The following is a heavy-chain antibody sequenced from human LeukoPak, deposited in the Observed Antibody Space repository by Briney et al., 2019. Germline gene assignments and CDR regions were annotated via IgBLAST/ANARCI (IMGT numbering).Heavy chain of an antibody. J-gene: IGHJ5*02. CDR2: IYHSRST. V-gene: IGHV4-38-2*02. Sequence: SETLSLTCTVSGYSISSGYYWGWIRQPPGEGLEWIGSIYHSRSTNYNPSLKSRVTISVDTSKNQFSLKMSSVTAADTAVYYWARAVTSSSSWYKGVNRFDPWGQGTLVTVSS. CDR3: ARAVTSSSSWYKGVNRFDP. D-gene: IGHD6-13*01. CDR1: GYSISSGYY.